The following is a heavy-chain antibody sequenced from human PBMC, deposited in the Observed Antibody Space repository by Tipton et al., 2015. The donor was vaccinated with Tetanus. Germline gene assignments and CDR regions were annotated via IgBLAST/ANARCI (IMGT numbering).Heavy chain of an antibody. CDR2: IKSKTDGGAT. V-gene: IGHV3-15*07. J-gene: IGHJ4*02. CDR3: TPSGILGSCYRVDY. Sequence: SLRLSCATSGLFFKNAWMNWVRQAPGKGLEWVGRIKSKTDGGATDHAARVKSRFSISRDDSKHTLFLQMNSPKTEDTAVYYCTPSGILGSCYRVDYWGRGTLVIVSS. CDR1: GLFFKNAW. D-gene: IGHD3-16*02.